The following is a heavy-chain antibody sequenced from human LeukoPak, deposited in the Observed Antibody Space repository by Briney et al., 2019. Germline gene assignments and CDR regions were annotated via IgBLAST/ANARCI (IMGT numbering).Heavy chain of an antibody. CDR2: ISYDGSNK. V-gene: IGHV3-30*18. CDR3: AKTPRENYDILTGYYRWAHYFDY. J-gene: IGHJ4*02. D-gene: IGHD3-9*01. CDR1: GFTFSSYG. Sequence: GGSLRLSCAASGFTFSSYGMHWVRQAPGKGLEWVAVISYDGSNKYYADSVKGRFTISRDNSKNTLYLQMNSLRAEDTAVYYCAKTPRENYDILTGYYRWAHYFDYWGQGTPVTVSS.